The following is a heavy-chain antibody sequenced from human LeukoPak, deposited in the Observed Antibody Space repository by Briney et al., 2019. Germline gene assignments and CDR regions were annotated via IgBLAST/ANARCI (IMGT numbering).Heavy chain of an antibody. CDR1: GYTFTGYY. CDR2: INPNSGGT. CDR3: ARDVHRLLWFGELSHYYYMDV. J-gene: IGHJ6*03. D-gene: IGHD3-10*01. Sequence: GASVKVSCKASGYTFTGYYMHWVRQAPGQGLEWMGWINPNSGGTNYAQKFQGRVTMTRDTSISTAYMELSRLRSDDTAVYYCARDVHRLLWFGELSHYYYMDVWGKGTTVTISS. V-gene: IGHV1-2*02.